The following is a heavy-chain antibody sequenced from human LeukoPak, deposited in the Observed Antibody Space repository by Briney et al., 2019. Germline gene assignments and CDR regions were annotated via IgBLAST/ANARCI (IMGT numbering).Heavy chain of an antibody. J-gene: IGHJ1*01. CDR1: GYTFTNYG. CDR3: ARDKAVTTELTQYFQH. V-gene: IGHV1-18*01. Sequence: ASVKVSCKTSGYTFTNYGVSWVRHAPGQGLEWMGWISAYNGYTNYAQKLQVRVTMTTDTSTSTAYMELRSLTSDDTAVYYCARDKAVTTELTQYFQHWGQGTLVTVSS. CDR2: ISAYNGYT. D-gene: IGHD4-11*01.